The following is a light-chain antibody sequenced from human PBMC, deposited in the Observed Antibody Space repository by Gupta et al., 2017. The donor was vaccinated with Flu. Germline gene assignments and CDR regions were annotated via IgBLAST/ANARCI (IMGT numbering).Light chain of an antibody. CDR2: MNN. V-gene: IGLV1-47*01. CDR1: SSNIGSNY. Sequence: QSVLTQPHSASGTPGQRGTISCSGSSSNIGSNYVYWYQQIPGTAPKLLIYMNNQRPSGVPARFSGSKSGTSASLAISGLRSEDEADYYCAAWDDSLSGPNVVFGGGTKLTVL. CDR3: AAWDDSLSGPNVV. J-gene: IGLJ2*01.